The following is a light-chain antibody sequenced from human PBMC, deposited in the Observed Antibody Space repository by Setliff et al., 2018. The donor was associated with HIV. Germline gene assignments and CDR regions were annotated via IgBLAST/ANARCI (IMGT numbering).Light chain of an antibody. J-gene: IGLJ1*01. Sequence: LTQPASVSGSLGQAITISCTGTRSDVGGYNSVSWYQQLPGKAPKLIIYDVSKRPSGVSNRFSGSKSANTASLTISGLQAEDEADYYCSSYTSSSTYVFGTGTKGTVL. V-gene: IGLV2-14*01. CDR1: RSDVGGYNS. CDR2: DVS. CDR3: SSYTSSSTYV.